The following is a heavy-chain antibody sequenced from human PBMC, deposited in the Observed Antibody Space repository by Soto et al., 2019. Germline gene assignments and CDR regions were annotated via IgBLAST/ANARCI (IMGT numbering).Heavy chain of an antibody. Sequence: QVQLVQSGAEVKKPGASVKVSCKASGYTFNFYGITWVRQGPGQGLEWMGWISGFNGNTNYAADLQGRVTMTTDTSTSTAYMELRGLRSDDTAVYYCARIGVSSGHESPDFDSWGQGTLVTVSS. V-gene: IGHV1-18*01. CDR2: ISGFNGNT. D-gene: IGHD3-16*01. CDR3: ARIGVSSGHESPDFDS. J-gene: IGHJ4*02. CDR1: GYTFNFYG.